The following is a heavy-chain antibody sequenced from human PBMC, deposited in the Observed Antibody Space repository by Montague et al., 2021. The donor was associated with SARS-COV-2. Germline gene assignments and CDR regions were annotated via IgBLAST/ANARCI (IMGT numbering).Heavy chain of an antibody. J-gene: IGHJ6*02. Sequence: SETLSLTCAGPGRSIRKHNWSWIGRTPVSTLEWISYLSDSDNGNYNPSLKSQFTILVDTSKNQFSLKLSSVTAADTAVYYCAAQTDYYYYSLDVWGQGTTATVS. CDR2: LSDSDNG. CDR1: GRSIRKHN. CDR3: AAQTDYYYYSLDV. V-gene: IGHV4-59*08.